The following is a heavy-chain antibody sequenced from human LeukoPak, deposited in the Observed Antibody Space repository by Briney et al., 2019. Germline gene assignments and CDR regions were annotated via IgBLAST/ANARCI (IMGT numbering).Heavy chain of an antibody. CDR3: ARGYSNYGYAFDI. J-gene: IGHJ3*02. D-gene: IGHD4-11*01. CDR1: GFTFSSYS. CDR2: ISSSSSYI. Sequence: MSGGSLRLSCAASGFTFSSYSMNWVRQAPGKGLEWVSSISSSSSYIYYVETVKGRFTISRDNARNSLYLQMNSLRAEDTAVYYCARGYSNYGYAFDIWGQGTMVTVSS. V-gene: IGHV3-21*01.